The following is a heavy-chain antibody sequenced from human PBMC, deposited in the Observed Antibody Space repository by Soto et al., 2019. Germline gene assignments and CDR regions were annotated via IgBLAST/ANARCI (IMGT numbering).Heavy chain of an antibody. CDR3: ARDFCIPCGRQLSRLYYGIDV. CDR1: L. Sequence: LFRRVRNNQRKGLVWVSRINSDGRTTSYANSVKGRSTISRDKTKNTLYLKMNSLRAEGTAVYYCARDFCIPCGRQLSRLYYGIDVWGERPTGNVSS. J-gene: IGHJ6*04. D-gene: IGHD2-21*01. CDR2: INSDGRTT. V-gene: IGHV3-74*01.